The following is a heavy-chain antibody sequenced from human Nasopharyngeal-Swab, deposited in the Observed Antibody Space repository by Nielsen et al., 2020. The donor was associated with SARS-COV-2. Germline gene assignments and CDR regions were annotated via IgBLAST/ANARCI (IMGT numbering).Heavy chain of an antibody. V-gene: IGHV1-69*06. CDR2: IIPSFGTA. Sequence: SVKVSCKASGGTFRSYAISWVRQATGQGLEWMGGIIPSFGTANYAQKFQGRVSITADKSTTTAYMELSSLRSEDTAVYECASDPDYGGNSHFDYWGQGTLVTVSS. CDR3: ASDPDYGGNSHFDY. D-gene: IGHD4-23*01. J-gene: IGHJ4*02. CDR1: GGTFRSYA.